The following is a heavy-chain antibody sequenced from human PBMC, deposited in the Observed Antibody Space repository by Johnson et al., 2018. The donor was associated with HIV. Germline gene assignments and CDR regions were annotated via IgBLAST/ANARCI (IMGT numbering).Heavy chain of an antibody. D-gene: IGHD3-10*01. V-gene: IGHV3-9*01. CDR2: ISWNSGSI. Sequence: VQLVESGGGLVQPGRSLRLSCAASGFTFDDYAMHWVRQAPGKGLEWVSGISWNSGSIGYADSVKGRFTISRDNSKNTLYLQMNSLRAEDTAVYYCARDPIAFRNYYGSGSAFDIWGQGTMVTVSS. CDR3: ARDPIAFRNYYGSGSAFDI. CDR1: GFTFDDYA. J-gene: IGHJ3*02.